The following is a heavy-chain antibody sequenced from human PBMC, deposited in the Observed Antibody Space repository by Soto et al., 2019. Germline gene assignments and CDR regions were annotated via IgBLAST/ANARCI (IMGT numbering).Heavy chain of an antibody. CDR3: ARDSFPEDYDFWSGSKPARGFDS. CDR1: GFTFSSYA. Sequence: PGGSLRLSCAASGFTFSSYAMHWVRQAPGKGLEWVAVIIYGGSSKYYADSVKGRFTISRDNSKNTLYLQMNSLRAEDTAVYYCARDSFPEDYDFWSGSKPARGFDSWGQGTLVTRLL. CDR2: IIYGGSSK. V-gene: IGHV3-30*14. D-gene: IGHD3-3*01. J-gene: IGHJ5*01.